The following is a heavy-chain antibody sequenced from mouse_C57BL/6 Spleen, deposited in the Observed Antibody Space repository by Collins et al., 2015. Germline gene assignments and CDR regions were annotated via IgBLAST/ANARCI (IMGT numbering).Heavy chain of an antibody. V-gene: IGHV1-61*01. J-gene: IGHJ3*01. CDR1: GYTFTSYW. D-gene: IGHD3-2*02. CDR3: ARWSGSSGWTWFAY. CDR2: IYPSDSET. Sequence: QVQLQQPGAELVRPGSSVKLSCKASGYTFTSYWMDWVKQRPGQGLEWIGNIYPSDSETHYNQKFKDKATLTVDKSSSTAYMQLSSLTSEDSAVYYCARWSGSSGWTWFAYWGQGTLVTVSA.